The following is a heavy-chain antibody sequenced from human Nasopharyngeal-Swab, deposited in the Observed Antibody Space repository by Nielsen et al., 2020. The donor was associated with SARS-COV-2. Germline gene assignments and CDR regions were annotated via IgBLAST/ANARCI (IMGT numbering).Heavy chain of an antibody. CDR1: GFTFRYYA. D-gene: IGHD6-13*01. J-gene: IGHJ4*02. Sequence: GGSLRLSCAASGFTFRYYAMSWVRRAPGKGLEWVSTINNRGDDTNYADSVKGRFTISRDNSENTLYLQMNSLRAEDTAVYYCANRRGSSWHPYCFDYWGQGTLVTVSS. CDR3: ANRRGSSWHPYCFDY. CDR2: INNRGDDT. V-gene: IGHV3-23*01.